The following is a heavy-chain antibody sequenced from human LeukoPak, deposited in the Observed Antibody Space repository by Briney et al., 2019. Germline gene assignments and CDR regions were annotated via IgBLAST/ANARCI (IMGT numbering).Heavy chain of an antibody. CDR2: INHSGST. J-gene: IGHJ6*03. D-gene: IGHD1-26*01. CDR3: ARHGTRYYYYYMDV. Sequence: SETLSLTCAVYGGSFSGYYWSWIRQPPGKGLEWIGEINHSGSTKYNPSLKSRVTISVDTSKNQFSLKLSSVTAADTAVYYCARHGTRYYYYYMDVWGKGTTVTISS. CDR1: GGSFSGYY. V-gene: IGHV4-34*01.